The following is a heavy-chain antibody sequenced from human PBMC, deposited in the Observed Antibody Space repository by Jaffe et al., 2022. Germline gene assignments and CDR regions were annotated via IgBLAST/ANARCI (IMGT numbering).Heavy chain of an antibody. V-gene: IGHV1-2*02. Sequence: QVQLVQSGAEVKKPGASVKVSCKASGYTFTGYYMHWVRQAPGQGLEWMGWINPNSGGTNYAQKFQGRVTMTRDTSISTAYMELSRLRSDDTAVYYCARVCCDTAMVFDRHFDYWGQGTLVTVSS. J-gene: IGHJ4*02. CDR2: INPNSGGT. CDR1: GYTFTGYY. D-gene: IGHD5-18*01. CDR3: ARVCCDTAMVFDRHFDY.